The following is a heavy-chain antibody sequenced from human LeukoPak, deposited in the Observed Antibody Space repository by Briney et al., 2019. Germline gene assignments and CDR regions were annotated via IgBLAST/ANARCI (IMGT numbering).Heavy chain of an antibody. Sequence: SETLSLTCTVSGGSISSSSYYWGWIRQPPGKGLEWIGSIYYSGSTYYNPSLKSRVTISVDTSKNQFSLKLSSVTAADTAVHYCARLGFPSYDFWSGYYSYYFDYWGQGTLVTVSS. V-gene: IGHV4-39*01. J-gene: IGHJ4*02. CDR2: IYYSGST. D-gene: IGHD3-3*01. CDR3: ARLGFPSYDFWSGYYSYYFDY. CDR1: GGSISSSSYY.